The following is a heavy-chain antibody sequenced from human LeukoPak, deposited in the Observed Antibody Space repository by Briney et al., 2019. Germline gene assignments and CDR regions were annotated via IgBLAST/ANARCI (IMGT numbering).Heavy chain of an antibody. CDR3: AKWGDYDILTGYYDSDY. Sequence: GGSLRLSCAASGFTFSNYAMSWVRQAPGKGLEWVSAIVGSGGSTYYADSVKGRFTISGDNPKNTLYLQMNSLRAEDTAVYYCAKWGDYDILTGYYDSDYWGQGTLVTVSS. CDR1: GFTFSNYA. CDR2: IVGSGGST. D-gene: IGHD3-9*01. V-gene: IGHV3-23*01. J-gene: IGHJ4*02.